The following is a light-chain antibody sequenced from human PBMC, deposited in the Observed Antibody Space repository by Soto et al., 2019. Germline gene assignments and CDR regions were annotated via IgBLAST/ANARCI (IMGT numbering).Light chain of an antibody. CDR3: CSCTSSSIRV. Sequence: QSLLTQPASVSGSPGQSITISCTGTSSDVGGYNHVSWYQQHPGKAPKLIIYEVRNRPSGVSNRLSGSKSGNTASLTISGLQADEEADYYCCSCTSSSIRVFGGGTKVTVL. V-gene: IGLV2-14*01. CDR1: SSDVGGYNH. J-gene: IGLJ3*02. CDR2: EVR.